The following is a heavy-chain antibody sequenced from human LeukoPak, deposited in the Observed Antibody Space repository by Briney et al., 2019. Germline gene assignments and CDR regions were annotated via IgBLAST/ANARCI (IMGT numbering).Heavy chain of an antibody. V-gene: IGHV3-33*01. D-gene: IGHD6-6*01. J-gene: IGHJ4*02. CDR1: GFTFSSYG. CDR2: IWYDGSNK. Sequence: GGSLRLSCAASGFTFSSYGMHWVRLAPGKGLEWVAVIWYDGSNKYYADSVKGRFTISRDNSKNTLYLQMNSLRAEDTAVYYCARDLPPEYSSSLGYDYWGQGTLVTVSS. CDR3: ARDLPPEYSSSLGYDY.